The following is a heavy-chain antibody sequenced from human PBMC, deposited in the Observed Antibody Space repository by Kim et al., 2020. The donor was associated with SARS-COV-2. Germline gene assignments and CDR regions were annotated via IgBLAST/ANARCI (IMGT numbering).Heavy chain of an antibody. D-gene: IGHD5-18*01. J-gene: IGHJ4*02. Sequence: SETLSLTCAVYGGSFSGYYWSWIRQPPGKGLEWIGEINHSGSTNYNPSLKSRVTISVDTSKNQFSLKLSSVTAADTAVYYCARIQGYSYGYDYWGQGTLV. CDR1: GGSFSGYY. CDR2: INHSGST. CDR3: ARIQGYSYGYDY. V-gene: IGHV4-34*01.